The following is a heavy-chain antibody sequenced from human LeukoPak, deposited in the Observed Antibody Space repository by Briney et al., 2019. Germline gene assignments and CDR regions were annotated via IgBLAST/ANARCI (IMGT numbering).Heavy chain of an antibody. J-gene: IGHJ6*03. V-gene: IGHV1-46*01. Sequence: GASVKVSCKASGYTFTSYYMHWVRQAPGQGLEWMGIIIPSGGSTSYAQKFQGRVTMTRDMSTSTVYMELSSLRSEDTAVYYCAREAMDWPSYYYYMDVWGKGTTVTVSS. D-gene: IGHD3/OR15-3a*01. CDR1: GYTFTSYY. CDR2: IIPSGGST. CDR3: AREAMDWPSYYYYMDV.